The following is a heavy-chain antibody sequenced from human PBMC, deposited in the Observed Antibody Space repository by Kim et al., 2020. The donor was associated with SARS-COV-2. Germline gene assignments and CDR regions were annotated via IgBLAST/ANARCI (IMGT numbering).Heavy chain of an antibody. CDR3: ARVSIAVAGTWLYYGMDV. Sequence: KGRFTIARDNSKNTLYHKMNSLRAEDTAVYYCARVSIAVAGTWLYYGMDVWGQGTTVTVSS. V-gene: IGHV3-66*01. J-gene: IGHJ6*02. D-gene: IGHD6-19*01.